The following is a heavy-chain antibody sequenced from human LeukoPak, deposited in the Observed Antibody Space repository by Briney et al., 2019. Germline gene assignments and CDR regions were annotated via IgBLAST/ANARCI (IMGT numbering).Heavy chain of an antibody. Sequence: SETLSLTCAVYGVSFSGYYWSWLRQPPGKGLEWIGEINHSGSTNYNPSLKSRVTISVDTSKNQFSLKLSSVTAADTAVYYCARGRIGTMIVVAGYNWFDPWGQGTLVTVSS. CDR2: INHSGST. CDR1: GVSFSGYY. J-gene: IGHJ5*02. CDR3: ARGRIGTMIVVAGYNWFDP. D-gene: IGHD3-22*01. V-gene: IGHV4-34*01.